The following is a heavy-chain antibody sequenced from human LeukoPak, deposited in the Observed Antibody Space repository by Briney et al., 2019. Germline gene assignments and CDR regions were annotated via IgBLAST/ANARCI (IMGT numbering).Heavy chain of an antibody. CDR3: ARVIGWELQTLDY. J-gene: IGHJ4*02. CDR2: ISSSSSYI. V-gene: IGHV3-21*01. D-gene: IGHD1-26*01. CDR1: GFTFSGYS. Sequence: GGSLRLSCAASGFTFSGYSMNWVRQAPGKGLEWVSSISSSSSYIYYADSVKGRFTISRDNAKNSLYLQMNSLRAEDTAVYYCARVIGWELQTLDYWGQGTLVSVSS.